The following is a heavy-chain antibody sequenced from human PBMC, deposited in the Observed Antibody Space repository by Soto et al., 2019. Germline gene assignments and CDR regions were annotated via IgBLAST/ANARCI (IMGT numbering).Heavy chain of an antibody. CDR3: ARDGYHDYSNSQDGENGMDV. CDR2: IIPIFGTA. Sequence: QVQLVQSGAEVKKPGSSVKVSCKASGGTFSSYAISWVRQAPGQGLEWMGGIIPIFGTANYAQKFQGRVTITADESTSTAYMELSSLRSEDTAVYYCARDGYHDYSNSQDGENGMDVSGQGTTVTVSS. D-gene: IGHD4-4*01. J-gene: IGHJ6*02. CDR1: GGTFSSYA. V-gene: IGHV1-69*01.